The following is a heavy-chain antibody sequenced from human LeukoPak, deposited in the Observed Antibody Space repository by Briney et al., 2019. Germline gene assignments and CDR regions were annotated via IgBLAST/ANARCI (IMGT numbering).Heavy chain of an antibody. J-gene: IGHJ4*02. CDR1: GYTFTSYD. D-gene: IGHD6-13*01. Sequence: GASVKVSCEASGYTFTSYDINWVRQATGQGLEWMGWMNPNSGNTGYAQKFQGRVTMTRNTSISTAYMELSSLRSEDTAVYYCARGENDLGIAERIDYWGQGTLVTVPS. CDR3: ARGENDLGIAERIDY. CDR2: MNPNSGNT. V-gene: IGHV1-8*01.